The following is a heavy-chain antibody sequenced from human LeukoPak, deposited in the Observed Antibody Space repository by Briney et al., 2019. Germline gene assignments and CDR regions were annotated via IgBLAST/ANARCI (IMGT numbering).Heavy chain of an antibody. CDR3: ARDSSGTYFGAFDY. D-gene: IGHD1-26*01. J-gene: IGHJ4*02. Sequence: TGGSLRLSCAASGFSFNNYGMHWVRQAPGKGLEWVAVIWYDGTKKYYADSVKGRFTISRDDSKNTLYLQMNGLRAEDTAVYYCARDSSGTYFGAFDYWGQGTLVTVSS. CDR2: IWYDGTKK. CDR1: GFSFNNYG. V-gene: IGHV3-33*01.